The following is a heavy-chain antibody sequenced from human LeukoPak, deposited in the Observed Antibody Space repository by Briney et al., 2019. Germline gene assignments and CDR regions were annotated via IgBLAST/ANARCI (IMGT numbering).Heavy chain of an antibody. CDR1: GYTFTVHY. Sequence: GASVKVSCKASGYTFTVHYLHWVRQAPGQGSEWMGWFNPNSGDANYAQRFQGRVTMTRVTSISTAYMEMKGLTIDDTAAYYCARDKGSGMLPFDYWGQGTRVTVSS. CDR3: ARDKGSGMLPFDY. D-gene: IGHD1-1*01. V-gene: IGHV1-2*02. CDR2: FNPNSGDA. J-gene: IGHJ4*02.